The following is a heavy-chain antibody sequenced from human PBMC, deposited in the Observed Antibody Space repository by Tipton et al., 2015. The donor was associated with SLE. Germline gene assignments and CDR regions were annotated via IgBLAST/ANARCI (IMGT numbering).Heavy chain of an antibody. D-gene: IGHD1-14*01. J-gene: IGHJ6*03. CDR3: AKDRTGNYYYHMDV. V-gene: IGHV3-48*03. CDR1: GFTFSSYE. Sequence: SLRLSCAASGFTFSSYEMNWVRQAPGKGLEWISHISSSGSTIYYADSVKGRFTISRDNAKNTLYLQMHNLRVDDTAVYYCAKDRTGNYYYHMDVWGTGTTVTVS. CDR2: ISSSGSTI.